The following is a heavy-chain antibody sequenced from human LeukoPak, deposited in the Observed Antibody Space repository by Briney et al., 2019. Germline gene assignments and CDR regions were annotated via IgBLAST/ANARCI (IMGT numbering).Heavy chain of an antibody. Sequence: SETLSLTCTVSGGSISSGSYYWRWIRQPAGKGLEWIGRNYTSGSTNYHPSLKSRITISVDTSKNQFSLKLSSVTAADTAVYYCARVVGADSNLLAGRRAYYYYYYYMDVWGKGTTVTVSS. CDR2: NYTSGST. CDR1: GGSISSGSYY. D-gene: IGHD6-13*01. CDR3: ARVVGADSNLLAGRRAYYYYYYYMDV. J-gene: IGHJ6*03. V-gene: IGHV4-61*02.